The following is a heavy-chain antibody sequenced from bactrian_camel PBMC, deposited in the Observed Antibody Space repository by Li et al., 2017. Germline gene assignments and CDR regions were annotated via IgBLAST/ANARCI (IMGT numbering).Heavy chain of an antibody. Sequence: HVQLVESGRGSVEVGGSLTLSCAASGYIDSSYCMGWFRQVVGKEREEVAEMDGDGSTLYAGSVKGRFTISKDNAKNTLYLQMNGLKPEDTAMYYCAAGRRTSVGMGTCGPYTYWGQGTQVTVS. CDR1: GYIDSSYC. D-gene: IGHD7*01. CDR3: AAGRRTSVGMGTCGPYTY. V-gene: IGHV3S53*01. CDR2: MDGDGST. J-gene: IGHJ4*01.